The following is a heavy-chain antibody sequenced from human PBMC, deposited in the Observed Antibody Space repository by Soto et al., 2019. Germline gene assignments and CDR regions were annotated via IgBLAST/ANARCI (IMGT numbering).Heavy chain of an antibody. J-gene: IGHJ6*02. CDR3: ARDRRYYDILTGYYRGHGSYYYYGMDV. CDR2: INPNSGGT. CDR1: GYTFTGYY. Sequence: GASVKVSCKASGYTFTGYYMHWVRQAPGQGLEWMGWINPNSGGTNYAQKFQGWVTMTRDTSISTAYMELSRLRSDDTAVYYCARDRRYYDILTGYYRGHGSYYYYGMDVWGQGTTVTVSS. V-gene: IGHV1-2*04. D-gene: IGHD3-9*01.